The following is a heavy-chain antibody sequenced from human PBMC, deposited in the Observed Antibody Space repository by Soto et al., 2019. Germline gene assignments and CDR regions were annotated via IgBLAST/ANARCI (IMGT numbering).Heavy chain of an antibody. D-gene: IGHD1-26*01. CDR1: GFSLSNVL. J-gene: IGHJ4*02. V-gene: IGHV3-7*01. CDR3: TRALLWEAH. Sequence: GGSLRLSCAASGFSLSNVLMSWVRQAPGKGLECLACINPDGSEKYYVDSVKGRFTVSRENARNSRYLQMNRLRADDTAVYYCTRALLWEAHSGQGTLVTVS. CDR2: INPDGSEK.